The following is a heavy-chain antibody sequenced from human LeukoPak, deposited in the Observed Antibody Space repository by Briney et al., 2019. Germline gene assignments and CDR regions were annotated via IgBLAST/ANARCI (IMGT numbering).Heavy chain of an antibody. V-gene: IGHV4-34*01. J-gene: IGHJ4*02. CDR3: ARGHGSSWYFALDY. CDR2: INHSGST. Sequence: PSETLSLTCAVYGGSFSGYYWSWIRQPPGKRLEWIGEINHSGSTNYNPSLKSRVTISVDTSKNQFSLKLSSVTAADTAVYYCARGHGSSWYFALDYWGQGTLVTVSS. CDR1: GGSFSGYY. D-gene: IGHD6-13*01.